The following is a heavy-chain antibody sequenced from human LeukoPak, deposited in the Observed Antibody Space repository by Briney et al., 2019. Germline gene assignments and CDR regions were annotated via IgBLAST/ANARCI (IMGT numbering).Heavy chain of an antibody. CDR2: IYYSGST. Sequence: PSQTLSLTCTVSGDSISSGDYYWSWIRQPPGKGLEWIGYIYYSGSTYYNPSLKSRVTISVDTSKNQFSLKLSSVTAADTAVYHCAREHSSSGWFDPWGQGTLVTVSS. CDR1: GDSISSGDYY. D-gene: IGHD5-18*01. V-gene: IGHV4-30-4*01. CDR3: AREHSSSGWFDP. J-gene: IGHJ5*02.